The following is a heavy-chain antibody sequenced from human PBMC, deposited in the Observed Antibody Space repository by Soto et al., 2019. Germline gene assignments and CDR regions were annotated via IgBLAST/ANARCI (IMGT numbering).Heavy chain of an antibody. J-gene: IGHJ6*02. D-gene: IGHD2-2*01. V-gene: IGHV1-69*13. CDR2: IIPIFGTA. Sequence: SVKVSCKASGGTFSSYAISWVRQAPGQGLEWMGGIIPIFGTANYAQKFQGRVTITADESTSTAYMELSSLRSEDTAVYYCARYCSSTSCYYNYYYGMDVWGQGTAVTVSS. CDR3: ARYCSSTSCYYNYYYGMDV. CDR1: GGTFSSYA.